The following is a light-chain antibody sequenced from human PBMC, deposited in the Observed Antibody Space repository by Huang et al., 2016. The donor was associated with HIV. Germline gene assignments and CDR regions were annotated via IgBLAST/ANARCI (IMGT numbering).Light chain of an antibody. J-gene: IGKJ4*01. CDR1: QSISSY. V-gene: IGKV1-39*01. Sequence: DIQMTQSPSSLSASVGDLVTITCRASQSISSYLNWYQQKPGKAPKLLIYAASSLQSGVPSRFSGSGSGTDFTLTISSLQPEDFATYYCQQSYSLLTFGGGTKVEIK. CDR2: AAS. CDR3: QQSYSLLT.